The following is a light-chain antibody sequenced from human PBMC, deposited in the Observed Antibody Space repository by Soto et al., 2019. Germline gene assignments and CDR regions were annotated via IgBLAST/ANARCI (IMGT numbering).Light chain of an antibody. CDR3: HQYSTSTIT. V-gene: IGKV3-20*01. CDR2: GAS. J-gene: IGKJ5*01. Sequence: EIVLTQSPDTLSLSPGERATLSCRASESVSSSYLAWYQQRPGQAPRLLIYGASSRATGIPDRFSGSGSGTDFTLTISRLEPEDFAVYYCHQYSTSTITFGPGTRLEIK. CDR1: ESVSSSY.